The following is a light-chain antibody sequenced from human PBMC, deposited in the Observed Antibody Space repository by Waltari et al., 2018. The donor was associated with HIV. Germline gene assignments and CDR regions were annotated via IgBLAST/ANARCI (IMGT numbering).Light chain of an antibody. V-gene: IGLV1-47*01. CDR2: RSN. CDR3: ATWDDSLSGPV. J-gene: IGLJ3*02. Sequence: QSVLTQPPSASGTPGQRVAISCSGSSSNIGSNYVYWYQQLPGTAPKVLIYRSNQRPSGVPYRFSCSKAGTSASLAISALRSEDEADYYCATWDDSLSGPVFGGGTKLTVL. CDR1: SSNIGSNY.